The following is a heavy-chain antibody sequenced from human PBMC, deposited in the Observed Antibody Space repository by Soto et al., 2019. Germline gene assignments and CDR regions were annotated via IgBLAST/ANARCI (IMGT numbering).Heavy chain of an antibody. CDR3: ASLDRSSSLGYYFYGMYV. J-gene: IGHJ6*02. CDR1: RYTFTSYD. V-gene: IGHV1-8*01. CDR2: MNPNSGNT. D-gene: IGHD6-6*01. Sequence: ASGKVSCTASRYTFTSYDINWVRQATGRGLEWMGWMNPNSGNTGYAQKFQGRVTMTRNTSISTAYMELSSLRSEDTAVYYYASLDRSSSLGYYFYGMYVWGQGTTVTVSS.